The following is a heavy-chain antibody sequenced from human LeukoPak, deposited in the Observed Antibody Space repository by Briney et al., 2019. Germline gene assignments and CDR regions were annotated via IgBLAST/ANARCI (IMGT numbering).Heavy chain of an antibody. V-gene: IGHV4-39*01. J-gene: IGHJ3*02. Sequence: SETLSLTCTVSGGSISSSSYYWGWFRQPPGKGLEWIGSIYYSGSTYYNPSLKSRVTISVDTSKNQFSLKLSSVTAADTAVYYCARQWTTVTPGAFDIWGQGTMVTVSS. D-gene: IGHD4-17*01. CDR2: IYYSGST. CDR1: GGSISSSSYY. CDR3: ARQWTTVTPGAFDI.